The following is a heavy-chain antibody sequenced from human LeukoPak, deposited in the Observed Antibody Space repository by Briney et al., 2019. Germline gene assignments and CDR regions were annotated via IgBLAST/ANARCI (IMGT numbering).Heavy chain of an antibody. CDR2: ISSDSSYI. CDR1: GLTFSSYW. J-gene: IGHJ4*02. V-gene: IGHV3-21*01. D-gene: IGHD3-16*01. CDR3: ARGSVGGGNYFDY. Sequence: GGSLRLSCAASGLTFSSYWMHWVRQAPGKGLEWVSSISSDSSYIYYADLVKGRFTISRDNAKNSLYLQMNSLRAEDTAVYYCARGSVGGGNYFDYWGQGTLVTVSS.